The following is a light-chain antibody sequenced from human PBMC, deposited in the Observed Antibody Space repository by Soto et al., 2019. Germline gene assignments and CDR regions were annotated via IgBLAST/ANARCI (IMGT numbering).Light chain of an antibody. J-gene: IGLJ1*01. CDR2: GNS. Sequence: QLVLTQPPSVSGAPGQRVTISCTGSSSNIGAGYDVHWYQQLPGTAPKLLIYGNSNRPSGVPDRFSGSKSGTSASLAITGLQAEDEADYYCQSYDSSLSRNSVFGTGTKLTVL. CDR1: SSNIGAGYD. CDR3: QSYDSSLSRNSV. V-gene: IGLV1-40*01.